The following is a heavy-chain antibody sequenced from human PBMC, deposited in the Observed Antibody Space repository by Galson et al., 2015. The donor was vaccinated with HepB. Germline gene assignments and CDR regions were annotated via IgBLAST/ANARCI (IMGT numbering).Heavy chain of an antibody. Sequence: SLRLSCAASGFSYGSYWMSWVRQASGKGLEWVVNINEDGSEKYYVDSMKGRFTISRDNAKTSLYLQMNSLRVDDTAVYYCARGGSWTDYWGQGTLVTVSS. CDR3: ARGGSWTDY. CDR1: GFSYGSYW. J-gene: IGHJ4*02. V-gene: IGHV3-7*03. CDR2: INEDGSEK. D-gene: IGHD6-13*01.